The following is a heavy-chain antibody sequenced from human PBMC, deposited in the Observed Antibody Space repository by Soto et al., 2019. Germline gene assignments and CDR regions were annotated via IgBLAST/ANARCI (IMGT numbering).Heavy chain of an antibody. CDR1: GFTFSSYS. CDR2: ISSSSTI. CDR3: ARVDFDS. D-gene: IGHD3-3*01. Sequence: LSLTCAASGFTFSSYSMNWVRQAPGKGLEWVSYISSSSTIYYADSVKGRFTISRDNAKNSLYLQMNSLRDEDTAVYYCARVDFDSWGQGTLVTVSS. J-gene: IGHJ4*02. V-gene: IGHV3-48*02.